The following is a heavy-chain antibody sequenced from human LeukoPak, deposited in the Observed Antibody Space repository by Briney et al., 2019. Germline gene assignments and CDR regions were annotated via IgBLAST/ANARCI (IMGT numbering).Heavy chain of an antibody. CDR1: GLPIADFA. V-gene: IGHV3-43*02. CDR3: ARESGKFDY. J-gene: IGHJ4*02. CDR2: ISGDGVST. Sequence: GGSLGLSCVASGLPIADFAMHWVRQAPGKGLEWVSLISGDGVSTFYADSVKGRFSISRDNSKNSLSLEMNSLRTEDTAMYYCARESGKFDYWGQGTLVAVSS.